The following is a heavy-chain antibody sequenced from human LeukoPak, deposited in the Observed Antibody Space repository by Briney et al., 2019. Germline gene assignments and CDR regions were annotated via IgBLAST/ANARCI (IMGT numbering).Heavy chain of an antibody. CDR3: ARFYASSWYYMDV. J-gene: IGHJ6*03. Sequence: GASVKVSCKASGYTFTSYYMHWVRQATGQGLEWMGWMDPYSGNTGYAQKFQGRVTMTRDTSISTAYMELSSLRSEDTAVYYCARFYASSWYYMDVWGKGTTVTISS. CDR2: MDPYSGNT. V-gene: IGHV1-8*02. CDR1: GYTFTSYY. D-gene: IGHD6-13*01.